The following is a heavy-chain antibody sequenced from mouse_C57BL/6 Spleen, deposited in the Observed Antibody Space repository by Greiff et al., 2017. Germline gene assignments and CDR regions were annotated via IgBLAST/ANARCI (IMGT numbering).Heavy chain of an antibody. J-gene: IGHJ4*01. CDR2: IWGDGST. CDR3: AKEGLRRPQYAMDY. CDR1: GFSLTSYG. V-gene: IGHV2-3*01. Sequence: VQLVESGPGLVAPSQSLSITCTVSGFSLTSYGVSWVRQPPGKGLEWLGVIWGDGSTNYHSALISRLSISKDNPKSQAFLKLNSLQTDDTATYYCAKEGLRRPQYAMDYWGQGTSVTVSS. D-gene: IGHD2-4*01.